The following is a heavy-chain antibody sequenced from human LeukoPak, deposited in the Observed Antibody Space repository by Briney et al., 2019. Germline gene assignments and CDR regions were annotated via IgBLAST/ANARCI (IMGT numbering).Heavy chain of an antibody. CDR2: VKSKNDGGST. Sequence: GGSLRLSCAASGFTFSHTWISWVRQAPGKGLEWVGRVKSKNDGGSTDYAAPVKGRFFISRDDSRGTLSLEMNSLKTEDTAVYYCTTGITVRGLWGQGTLVTVSS. CDR1: GFTFSHTW. J-gene: IGHJ4*02. V-gene: IGHV3-15*01. D-gene: IGHD3-10*01. CDR3: TTGITVRGL.